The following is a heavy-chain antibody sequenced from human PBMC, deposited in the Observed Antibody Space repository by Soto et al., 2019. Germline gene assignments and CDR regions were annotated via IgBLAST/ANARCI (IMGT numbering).Heavy chain of an antibody. D-gene: IGHD2-2*01. CDR1: GFTFSSYD. V-gene: IGHV3-13*01. CDR3: ARYCSSTSCLGTTGFDY. Sequence: GSLRLSCAASGFTFSSYDMHWVRQATGKGLEWVSAIGTAGDTYYPGSVKGRFTISRENAKNSLYLQMNSLRAGDTAVYYCARYCSSTSCLGTTGFDYWGQGTLVTVSS. J-gene: IGHJ4*02. CDR2: IGTAGDT.